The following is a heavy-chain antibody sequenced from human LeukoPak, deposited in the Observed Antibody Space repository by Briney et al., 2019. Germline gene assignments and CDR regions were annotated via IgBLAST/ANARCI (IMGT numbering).Heavy chain of an antibody. CDR3: ARAVSCGTAAYDY. J-gene: IGHJ4*02. CDR1: GYTFTGYH. V-gene: IGHV1-2*04. D-gene: IGHD2-2*01. Sequence: ASVKVSCKASGYTFTGYHMHWVRQAPGQGLEWMGRINPNSGGTNYAQKFQGWVTMTRDTSISTAYMELSRLRSDDTAVYYCARAVSCGTAAYDYWGQGTLVTVSS. CDR2: INPNSGGT.